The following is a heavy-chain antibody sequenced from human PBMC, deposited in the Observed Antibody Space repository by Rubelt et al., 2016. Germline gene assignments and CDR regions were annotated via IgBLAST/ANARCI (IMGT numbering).Heavy chain of an antibody. D-gene: IGHD5-18*01. Sequence: QITLKESGPTLVKATQTLTLTCTFSGFSLRTSGVGVGWIRQPPGKALEDLALIYWNNDNRYSPSLRSRLTSTKDTSKNQVVLTMTNMDPVDTGTYYCVQTTRGYSYGNYWGQGTLVTVSS. J-gene: IGHJ4*02. CDR2: IYWNNDN. CDR3: VQTTRGYSYGNY. V-gene: IGHV2-5*04. CDR1: GFSLRTSGVG.